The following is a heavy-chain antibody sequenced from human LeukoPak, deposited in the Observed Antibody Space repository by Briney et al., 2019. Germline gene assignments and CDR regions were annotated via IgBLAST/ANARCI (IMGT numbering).Heavy chain of an antibody. D-gene: IGHD3-10*01. Sequence: ASVKVSCKASGYTFNYYYMYWVRQAPGQGLEWMGWINPSSGATNYAQKFQGRVTMTRDASVSTAYMELTRLRSDDSAVFYCIRGPGHYFDYWGQGTVVTVPS. CDR3: IRGPGHYFDY. J-gene: IGHJ4*02. V-gene: IGHV1-2*02. CDR2: INPSSGAT. CDR1: GYTFNYYY.